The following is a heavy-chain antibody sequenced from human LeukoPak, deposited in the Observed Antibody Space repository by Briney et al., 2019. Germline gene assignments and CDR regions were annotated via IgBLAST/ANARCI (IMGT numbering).Heavy chain of an antibody. Sequence: GESLKVTCKGSGYSFTSYWSGWVRQVPGKGREWMGIIYPGDSDTRYSPSFQGQVTISADKSISTAYLQWSSLKASDTAMYYCARPYYYDSSGYYDYWGQGTLVTVSS. J-gene: IGHJ4*02. V-gene: IGHV5-51*01. CDR1: GYSFTSYW. CDR2: IYPGDSDT. CDR3: ARPYYYDSSGYYDY. D-gene: IGHD3-22*01.